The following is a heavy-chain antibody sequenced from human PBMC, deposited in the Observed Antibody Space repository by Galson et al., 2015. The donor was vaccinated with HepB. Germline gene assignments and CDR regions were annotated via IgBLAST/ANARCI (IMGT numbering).Heavy chain of an antibody. Sequence: CAISGDSVSSDRATWNRIRLSPSRGLEWLGRTYYRSQWFNDYAPSLKGRLSIKADTSKNHVSLQLNSVSPEDTGVYYCAKDLREEYYNYYAMDVWGQGTAVTVSS. V-gene: IGHV6-1*01. J-gene: IGHJ6*02. CDR2: TYYRSQWFN. CDR3: AKDLREEYYNYYAMDV. CDR1: GDSVSSDRAT. D-gene: IGHD1-26*01.